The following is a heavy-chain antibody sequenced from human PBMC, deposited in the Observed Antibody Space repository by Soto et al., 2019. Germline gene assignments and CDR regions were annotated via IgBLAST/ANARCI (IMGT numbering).Heavy chain of an antibody. Sequence: GASVKVSCKASGGTFSSYTISWVRQAPGQGLEWMGRIIPILGIANYAQKFQGRVTITADKSTSTAYMELSSLRSEDTAVYYCASRYCSSTSCPFDYWGQGTLVTAPQ. CDR2: IIPILGIA. D-gene: IGHD2-2*01. CDR3: ASRYCSSTSCPFDY. CDR1: GGTFSSYT. J-gene: IGHJ4*02. V-gene: IGHV1-69*02.